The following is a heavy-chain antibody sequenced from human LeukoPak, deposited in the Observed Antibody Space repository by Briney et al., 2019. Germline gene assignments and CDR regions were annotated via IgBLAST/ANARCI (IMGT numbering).Heavy chain of an antibody. CDR1: RYTLTPYD. CDR3: ARARVRGFMDV. CDR2: IYPKSAKT. V-gene: IGHV1-8*01. J-gene: IGHJ6*03. Sequence: ASVKVSCKASRYTLTPYDIHWVRQATGQGREWMGWIYPKSAKTAYAQKFQGRVTMTRDTSISTAYMELSSLRSEDTAVYYCARARVRGFMDVWGKGTTVTVSS. D-gene: IGHD3-10*01.